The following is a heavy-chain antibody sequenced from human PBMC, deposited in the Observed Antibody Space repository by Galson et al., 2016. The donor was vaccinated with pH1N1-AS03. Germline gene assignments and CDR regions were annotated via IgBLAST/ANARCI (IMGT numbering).Heavy chain of an antibody. CDR1: GYIFTSYW. J-gene: IGHJ4*02. D-gene: IGHD5-24*01. Sequence: QSGADVKKPGESLKISCKTSGYIFTSYWVAWVRHMPGKGLEWMGIIYPGDSDTRYSPSFQGQVTISADRSINTAYLQWSSLMASDTAIYYCARQVRDGYNDYFDYWGQGILVTVSS. CDR2: IYPGDSDT. CDR3: ARQVRDGYNDYFDY. V-gene: IGHV5-51*01.